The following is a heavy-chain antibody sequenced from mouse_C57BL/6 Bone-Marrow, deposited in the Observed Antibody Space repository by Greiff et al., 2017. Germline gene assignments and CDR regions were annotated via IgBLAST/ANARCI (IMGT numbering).Heavy chain of an antibody. CDR3: ARGGDYDGGGYYYAMDY. J-gene: IGHJ4*01. Sequence: EVKLMASEGGLVQPGSSMKLSCTASGFTFSDYYMAWVRQVPEKGLEWVANINYDGSSTYYLDSLKSRFIISRDNAKNILYLQMSSLKSDDTATYYCARGGDYDGGGYYYAMDYWGQGTSVTVSS. CDR1: GFTFSDYY. D-gene: IGHD2-4*01. CDR2: INYDGSST. V-gene: IGHV5-16*01.